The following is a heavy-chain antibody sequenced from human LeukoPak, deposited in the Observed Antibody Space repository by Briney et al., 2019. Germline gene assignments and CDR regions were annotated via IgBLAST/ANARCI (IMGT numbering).Heavy chain of an antibody. J-gene: IGHJ4*02. Sequence: GGSLRLSCTASGFTFGDYLMSWFRQAPGKGLEWIGFISGGTTEYAASVKGRFTISRDDSTSIAYLQMNSLTTEDTAVYYCSRGSGWLSVYWGQGTLVNVSS. CDR2: ISGGTT. V-gene: IGHV3-49*03. D-gene: IGHD6-19*01. CDR3: SRGSGWLSVY. CDR1: GFTFGDYL.